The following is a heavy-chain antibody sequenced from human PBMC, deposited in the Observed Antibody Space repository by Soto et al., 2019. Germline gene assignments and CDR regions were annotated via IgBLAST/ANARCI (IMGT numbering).Heavy chain of an antibody. V-gene: IGHV1-69*01. CDR3: ARGGSPYVWFNEF. CDR2: ILPVFGTT. D-gene: IGHD3-16*01. J-gene: IGHJ4*02. CDR1: GGLFSSFA. Sequence: QGQLVQSGPEVKTVGSSVKLSCKDSGGLFSSFAISWVRQAPGQGLEWLGGILPVFGTTNYPEKFQDRVTITADESTNTAYMELSSLTSGDTASYYCARGGSPYVWFNEFWGQGTLVTVSS.